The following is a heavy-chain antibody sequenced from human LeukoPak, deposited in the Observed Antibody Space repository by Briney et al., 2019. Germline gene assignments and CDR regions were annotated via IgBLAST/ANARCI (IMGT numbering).Heavy chain of an antibody. CDR1: GGSISSYY. CDR3: ARGTRVTTPDY. D-gene: IGHD4-17*01. CDR2: IYYSGST. Sequence: SETLSPTCTVSGGSISSYYWSGIRQPPGKGLEWIGYIYYSGSTNYNPSLKSRVTISIDTSKNQFSLKLSSVTAAATAVYYCARGTRVTTPDYWGQGTLVTVSS. V-gene: IGHV4-59*08. J-gene: IGHJ4*02.